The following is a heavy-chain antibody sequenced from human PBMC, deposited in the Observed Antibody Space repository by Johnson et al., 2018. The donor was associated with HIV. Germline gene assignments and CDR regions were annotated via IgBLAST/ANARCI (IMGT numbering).Heavy chain of an antibody. Sequence: QVQLVESGGGLVKPGGSLRLSCAASGFTFSDYYMTWIRQAPGKGLEWVSYISSSGSTIYYADSVKGRFTISRDNSKNTLYLEMNSLRAEDTAGYYCEKGSGSGWVRDAFDIWGQGTMVTVSS. CDR1: GFTFSDYY. D-gene: IGHD6-19*01. J-gene: IGHJ3*02. CDR2: ISSSGSTI. CDR3: EKGSGSGWVRDAFDI. V-gene: IGHV3-11*04.